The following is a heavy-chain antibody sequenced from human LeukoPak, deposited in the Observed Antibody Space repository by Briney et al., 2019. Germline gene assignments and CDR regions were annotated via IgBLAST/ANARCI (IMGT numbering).Heavy chain of an antibody. CDR1: GFTFSNYA. D-gene: IGHD4-17*01. CDR2: ISGSGGST. J-gene: IGHJ4*02. V-gene: IGHV3-23*01. Sequence: GGSLRLSCAVSGFTFSNYAMSWVRQAPGKGLEWVSAISGSGGSTYYADSVKGRFTISRDNSKNTLYLQMNSLRAEDTAVYYCAKDQATVTTLTFDYWGQGTLVTVSS. CDR3: AKDQATVTTLTFDY.